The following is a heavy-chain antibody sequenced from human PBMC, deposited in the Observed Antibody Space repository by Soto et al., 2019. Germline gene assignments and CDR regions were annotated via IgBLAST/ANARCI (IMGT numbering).Heavy chain of an antibody. CDR2: IYYSGST. CDR1: GGSISSGGYY. J-gene: IGHJ4*02. V-gene: IGHV4-31*03. D-gene: IGHD2-15*01. Sequence: SETLSLTCTVSGGSISSGGYYWSWICQHPGKGLEWIGYIYYSGSTYYNPSLKSRVTISVDTSKNQFSLKLSSVTAADTAVYYCARDPGICSGGSCYSDPYFDYWGQGTLVTVSS. CDR3: ARDPGICSGGSCYSDPYFDY.